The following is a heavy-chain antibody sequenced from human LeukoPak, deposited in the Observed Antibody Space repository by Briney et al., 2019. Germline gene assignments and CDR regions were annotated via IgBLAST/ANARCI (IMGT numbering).Heavy chain of an antibody. CDR1: GLSFRYFA. CDR3: TRDGGSFCDFDY. D-gene: IGHD1-26*01. CDR2: INTDGRIT. V-gene: IGHV3-64*02. J-gene: IGHJ4*02. Sequence: QAGGSLGLSCVGSGLSFRYFAIHWVRQAPGKGLEYVSVINTDGRITYYADSVKGRFTISRDSSKNTVYLQMGSLRGDDMAVYYCTRDGGSFCDFDYWGQGALVTVSS.